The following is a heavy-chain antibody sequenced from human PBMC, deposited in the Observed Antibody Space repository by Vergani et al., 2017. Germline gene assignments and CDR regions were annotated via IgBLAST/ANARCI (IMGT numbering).Heavy chain of an antibody. CDR2: IYPGDSDT. J-gene: IGHJ4*02. D-gene: IGHD2-15*01. CDR1: GYSFTSYW. Sequence: VQLVQSGAEVKKPGASVKVSCKASGYSFTSYWIGWVRQMPGKGLEWMGIIYPGDSDTRYSPSFQGQVTISADKSISTAYLQWSSLKASDTAMYYCARQSCSGGSCYKDWGQGTLVTVSS. V-gene: IGHV5-51*01. CDR3: ARQSCSGGSCYKD.